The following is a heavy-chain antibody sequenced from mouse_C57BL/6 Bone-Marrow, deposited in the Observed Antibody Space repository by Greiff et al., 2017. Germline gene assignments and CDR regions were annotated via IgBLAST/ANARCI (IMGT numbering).Heavy chain of an antibody. J-gene: IGHJ3*01. CDR1: GYAFTNYL. Sequence: QVQLQQSGAELVRPGTSVKVSCKASGYAFTNYLIEWVKQRPGQGLEWIGVINPGSGGTNYNEKFKGTATLTADKSSSTAYMQLSSLTSEDSAVYFCAREGLYYYGSSPASFAYWGQGTLVTVSA. V-gene: IGHV1-54*01. CDR3: AREGLYYYGSSPASFAY. CDR2: INPGSGGT. D-gene: IGHD1-1*01.